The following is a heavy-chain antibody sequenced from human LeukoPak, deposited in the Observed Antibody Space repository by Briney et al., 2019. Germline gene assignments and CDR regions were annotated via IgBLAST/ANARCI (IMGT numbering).Heavy chain of an antibody. V-gene: IGHV3-23*01. D-gene: IGHD2-15*01. J-gene: IGHJ4*02. CDR1: GFTFSSYA. Sequence: GGSLRPSCAASGFTFSSYAMSWVRQAPGKGLEWVSIITGSGGSTYYADSVKGRFTLSRDNSKNTLYLQMNGLRAEDTAAYYCATSLRTGGIFDYWGQGTLVTVSS. CDR3: ATSLRTGGIFDY. CDR2: ITGSGGST.